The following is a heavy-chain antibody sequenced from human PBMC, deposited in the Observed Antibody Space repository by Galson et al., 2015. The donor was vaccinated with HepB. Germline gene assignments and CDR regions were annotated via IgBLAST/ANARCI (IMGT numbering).Heavy chain of an antibody. CDR3: ARQRVDIVVVPAAMGHYYYMDV. Sequence: LTCTVSGGSISSYYWSWIRQPPGKGLEWIGYIYYSGSTNYNPSLKSRVTISVDTSKNQFSLKLSSVTAADTAVYYCARQRVDIVVVPAAMGHYYYMDVWGKGTTVTVSS. V-gene: IGHV4-59*08. CDR2: IYYSGST. CDR1: GGSISSYY. D-gene: IGHD2-2*01. J-gene: IGHJ6*03.